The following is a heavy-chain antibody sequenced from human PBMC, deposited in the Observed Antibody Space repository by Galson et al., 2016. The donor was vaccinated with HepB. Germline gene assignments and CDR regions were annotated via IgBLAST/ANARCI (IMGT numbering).Heavy chain of an antibody. V-gene: IGHV5-51*01. CDR1: GYSTSNYW. CDR3: ARRVAVTGGGLDY. D-gene: IGHD2-8*02. J-gene: IGHJ4*02. CDR2: ISPDGSDS. Sequence: QSGAEVKKPGESLQIPCEGSGYSTSNYWIGWVRQVPGKGLEWLALISPDGSDSRYNPSFQGQVTISTDRSISTAYLQWSSLKSSDTAMYYCARRVAVTGGGLDYWGPGTLVTVSS.